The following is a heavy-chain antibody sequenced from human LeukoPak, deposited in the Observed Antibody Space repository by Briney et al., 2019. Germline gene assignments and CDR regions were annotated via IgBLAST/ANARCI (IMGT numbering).Heavy chain of an antibody. CDR2: ISSSSSYI. Sequence: NPGGSLLLSCAASGFTFSSYSMNWVRQAPGKGLEWVSSISSSSSYIYYADSVKGRFTISRDNAKNSLYLQMNSLRAEDTAVYYCARTLNYYDSSGLGMDVWGQGTTVTVSS. D-gene: IGHD3-22*01. V-gene: IGHV3-21*01. CDR3: ARTLNYYDSSGLGMDV. CDR1: GFTFSSYS. J-gene: IGHJ6*02.